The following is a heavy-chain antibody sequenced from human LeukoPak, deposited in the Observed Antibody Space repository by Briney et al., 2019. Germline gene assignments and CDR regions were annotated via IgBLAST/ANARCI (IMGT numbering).Heavy chain of an antibody. Sequence: GESLKISCRGSGYSFTNYWIDWVRQMPGKGLEWMGIIYPGDSDTKYNPSFQGQVTISVDKSISTAYLQWSSLKASDSAIYYCARQVDGYNLDYWGQGTLVTVSS. CDR2: IYPGDSDT. CDR3: ARQVDGYNLDY. D-gene: IGHD5-24*01. CDR1: GYSFTNYW. V-gene: IGHV5-51*01. J-gene: IGHJ4*02.